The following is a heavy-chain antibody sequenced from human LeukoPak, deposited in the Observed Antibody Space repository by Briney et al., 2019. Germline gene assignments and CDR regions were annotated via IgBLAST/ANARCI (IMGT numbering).Heavy chain of an antibody. V-gene: IGHV3-33*01. CDR2: IWYDGSNK. D-gene: IGHD1-26*01. Sequence: GRSLRLSCAASGFTFSSYGMHWVRQAPGKGLEWVAVIWYDGSNKYYADSVKGRFTISRDNSKNTLYLQMNSLRAADTAVYYCAREVGATAEFDYWGQGTLVTVSS. CDR3: AREVGATAEFDY. J-gene: IGHJ4*02. CDR1: GFTFSSYG.